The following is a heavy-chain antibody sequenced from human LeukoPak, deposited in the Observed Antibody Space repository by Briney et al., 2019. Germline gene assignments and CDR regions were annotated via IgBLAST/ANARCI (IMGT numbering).Heavy chain of an antibody. J-gene: IGHJ4*02. CDR2: ISGSGGST. Sequence: PGGSLRLSCAASGFTFGDYAMHWVRRAPGKGLEWVSAISGSGGSTYYADSVKGRFTISRDNSKNTLYLQMDSLRAEDTAVYYCAKDSRDWTYFDFWGQGTLVTVSS. V-gene: IGHV3-23*01. CDR1: GFTFGDYA. D-gene: IGHD3/OR15-3a*01. CDR3: AKDSRDWTYFDF.